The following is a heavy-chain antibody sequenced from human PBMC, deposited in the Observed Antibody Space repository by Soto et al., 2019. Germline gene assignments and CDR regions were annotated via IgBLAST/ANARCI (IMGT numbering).Heavy chain of an antibody. J-gene: IGHJ6*02. V-gene: IGHV3-21*01. D-gene: IGHD1-26*01. CDR3: ARAGGGSYYHYYYGMDV. CDR1: GFTFSSYS. Sequence: GGSLRLSCAASGFTFSSYSMNWVRQAPGKGLERVSSISSSSSYIYYADSVKGRFTISRDNAKNSLYLQMNSLRAEDTAVYYCARAGGGSYYHYYYGMDVWGQGTTVTVSS. CDR2: ISSSSSYI.